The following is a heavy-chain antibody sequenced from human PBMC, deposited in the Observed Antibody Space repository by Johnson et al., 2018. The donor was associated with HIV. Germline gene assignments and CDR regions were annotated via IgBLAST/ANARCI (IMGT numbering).Heavy chain of an antibody. Sequence: VQLVESGGGVVQPGRSLRLSCAASAFSFSNYPMHWVRQAPGKGLEWVAVISYDGSDKYYADSVKGRFTISRDSSKNTLYLQMNSLRAEDTAVYYCAKDLRVYTCDAFDIWGQGTMVTVSS. CDR1: AFSFSNYP. CDR2: ISYDGSDK. V-gene: IGHV3-30*04. D-gene: IGHD5/OR15-5a*01. CDR3: AKDLRVYTCDAFDI. J-gene: IGHJ3*02.